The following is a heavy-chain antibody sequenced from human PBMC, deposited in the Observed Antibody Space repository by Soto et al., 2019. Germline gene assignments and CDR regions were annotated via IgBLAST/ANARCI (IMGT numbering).Heavy chain of an antibody. D-gene: IGHD5-12*01. Sequence: QVQLVQSGAEVKKPGSSVTVSCKASGGTFSSYTISWVRQAPGQGLEWMGGIIPIFGTAHYAQKFQGRVTITADESTSTAYMELSSLRSEDTAVYYCARGNHRWLQLWYFELWGRGTLVTVSS. CDR3: ARGNHRWLQLWYFEL. V-gene: IGHV1-69*12. J-gene: IGHJ2*01. CDR2: IIPIFGTA. CDR1: GGTFSSYT.